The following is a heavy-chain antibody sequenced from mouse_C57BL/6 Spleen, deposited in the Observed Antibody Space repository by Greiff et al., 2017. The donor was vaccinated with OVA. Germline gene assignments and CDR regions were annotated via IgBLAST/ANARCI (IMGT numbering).Heavy chain of an antibody. D-gene: IGHD1-1*01. CDR2: INPNNGGT. J-gene: IGHJ2*01. CDR1: GYTFTDYY. Sequence: EVQLQQSGPELVKPGASVKISCKASGYTFTDYYMNWVKQSHGKSLEWIGDINPNNGGTSYNQKFKGKATLTVDKSSSTAYMELRSLTSEDSAVYYCARYYGRLDYWGQGTTLTVSS. V-gene: IGHV1-26*01. CDR3: ARYYGRLDY.